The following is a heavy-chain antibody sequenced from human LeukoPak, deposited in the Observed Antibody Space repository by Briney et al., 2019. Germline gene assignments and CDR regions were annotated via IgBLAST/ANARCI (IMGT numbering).Heavy chain of an antibody. CDR2: IYYSGST. V-gene: IGHV4-59*01. CDR1: GGSISSYY. CDR3: AIVFDSSGGYDY. D-gene: IGHD3-22*01. Sequence: PSETLSLTCTVSGGSISSYYWSWIRQPPGKGLEWIGYIYYSGSTNYNPSLKSRVTISVDTSKNQFSLKLSSVTAADTAVYYCAIVFDSSGGYDYWGQGTLVTVSS. J-gene: IGHJ4*02.